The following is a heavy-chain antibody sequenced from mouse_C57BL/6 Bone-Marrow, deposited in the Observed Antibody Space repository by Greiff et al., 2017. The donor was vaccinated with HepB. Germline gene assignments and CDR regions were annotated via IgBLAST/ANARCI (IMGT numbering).Heavy chain of an antibody. Sequence: VQLQQPGAELVKPGASVKMSCKASGYTFTSYWITWVKQRPGQGLEWIGDIYPGSGSTNYNEKFKSKATLTVDTSSSTAYMQLSSLTAEDSAVYYCAAVYGYSYAMDYWGQGTSVTVSS. V-gene: IGHV1-55*01. CDR2: IYPGSGST. CDR1: GYTFTSYW. D-gene: IGHD2-2*01. CDR3: AAVYGYSYAMDY. J-gene: IGHJ4*01.